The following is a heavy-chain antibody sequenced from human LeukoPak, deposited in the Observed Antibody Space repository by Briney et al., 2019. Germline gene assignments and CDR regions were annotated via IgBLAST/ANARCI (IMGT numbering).Heavy chain of an antibody. Sequence: SQTLSLTCTVSGGSINIYYWSWIRQPPGKGLEWIGYIYYSGSTNYNPSLKSRVTISVDTSKNQFSLKMSSVTAADTAVYYCARARDGHINNWFDPWGQGTLVTVSS. CDR1: GGSINIYY. J-gene: IGHJ5*02. CDR2: IYYSGST. CDR3: ARARDGHINNWFDP. V-gene: IGHV4-59*01. D-gene: IGHD5-24*01.